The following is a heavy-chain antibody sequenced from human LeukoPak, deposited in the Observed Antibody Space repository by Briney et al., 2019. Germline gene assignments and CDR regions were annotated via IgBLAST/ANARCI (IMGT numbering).Heavy chain of an antibody. J-gene: IGHJ4*02. CDR1: GFTVSSNY. V-gene: IGHV3-66*02. CDR2: IYSGGST. Sequence: GGSLRLSCAASGFTVSSNYMSWVRQAPGKGLEWGSVIYSGGSTYYADSVKGRFTISRDNSKNTLYLQMNSLRAEDTAVYYCARALPYDFWSGYYHDYWGQGTLVTVSS. CDR3: ARALPYDFWSGYYHDY. D-gene: IGHD3-3*01.